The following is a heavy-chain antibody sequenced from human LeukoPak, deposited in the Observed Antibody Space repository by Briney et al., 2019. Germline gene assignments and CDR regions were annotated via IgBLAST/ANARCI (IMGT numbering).Heavy chain of an antibody. CDR3: ARGYYYSSGYYGLYGVAV. J-gene: IGHJ6*02. CDR1: GYTFTSNY. CDR2: VNLRGGRS. D-gene: IGHD3-22*01. Sequence: ASVKISCKAAGYTFTSNYMHWGRHPPAQGLEWMGIVNLRGGRSSYEKKFQDSVTMTRDPSTSTVYMEMSRLRSEDTAVYYGARGYYYSSGYYGLYGVAVWGQGTMVTVSS. V-gene: IGHV1-46*01.